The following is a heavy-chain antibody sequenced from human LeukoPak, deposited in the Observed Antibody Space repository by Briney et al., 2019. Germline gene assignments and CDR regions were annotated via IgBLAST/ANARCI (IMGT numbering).Heavy chain of an antibody. CDR2: INYSGST. Sequence: SETLSLTCTVSGGSISSYYWSWIRQPPGKGLEWIGYINYSGSTNYNPSLKSRVTISVDTSKNQFSLKLSSVTAADTAVYYCARDRVVVVPAAIEYYYGMDLWGQGTTVTVSS. CDR1: GGSISSYY. J-gene: IGHJ6*02. V-gene: IGHV4-59*01. D-gene: IGHD2-2*01. CDR3: ARDRVVVVPAAIEYYYGMDL.